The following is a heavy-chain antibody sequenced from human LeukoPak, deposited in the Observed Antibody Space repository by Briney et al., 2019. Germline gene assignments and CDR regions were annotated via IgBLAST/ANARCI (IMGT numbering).Heavy chain of an antibody. CDR1: GFTFTSYS. CDR3: ARGYCSSTSCYIRGDYYFDY. V-gene: IGHV3-21*01. Sequence: GGSLRLSCAASGFTFTSYSMNWVRQAPGKGLEWVSSISSSSSYIYYADSVKGRFTISRDNAKNSLYLQMNSLRAEDTAVYYCARGYCSSTSCYIRGDYYFDYWGQGTLATVSS. J-gene: IGHJ4*02. CDR2: ISSSSSYI. D-gene: IGHD2-2*02.